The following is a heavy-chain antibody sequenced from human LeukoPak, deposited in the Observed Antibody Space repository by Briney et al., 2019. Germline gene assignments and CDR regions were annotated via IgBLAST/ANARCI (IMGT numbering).Heavy chain of an antibody. Sequence: PGGSLRLSCAASGFTFSDYNMNWLRQAPGKGLEWVSYITNSGSTIRYADSVKGRFTISRDNAKNSLYLQMNSLRAEDTAVYYCARSIGLTGGGVDVWSQGTTVTVSS. CDR1: GFTFSDYN. CDR2: ITNSGSTI. CDR3: ARSIGLTGGGVDV. J-gene: IGHJ6*02. V-gene: IGHV3-11*01. D-gene: IGHD3-9*01.